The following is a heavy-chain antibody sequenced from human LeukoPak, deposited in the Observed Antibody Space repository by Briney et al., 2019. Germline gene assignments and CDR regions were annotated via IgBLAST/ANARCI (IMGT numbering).Heavy chain of an antibody. D-gene: IGHD2-8*01. CDR1: GFTFSSYA. Sequence: PGGSLRLSCAASGFTFSSYAMSWVRQAPGKGLEWVSAISGSGGSTYYADSVKGRFTISRDNSKNTLYLQMNSLRAEDTAVYYRAKDFSLLWTGWCSDWGHRTLVTVSS. V-gene: IGHV3-23*01. J-gene: IGHJ4*01. CDR2: ISGSGGST. CDR3: AKDFSLLWTGWCSD.